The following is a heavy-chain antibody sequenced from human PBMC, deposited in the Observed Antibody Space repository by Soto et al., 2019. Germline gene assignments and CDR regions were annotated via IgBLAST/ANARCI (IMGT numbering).Heavy chain of an antibody. D-gene: IGHD3-3*01. CDR2: IYHSGST. Sequence: SETLSLTCAVSGGSISSSNWWSWVRQPPGKGLEWIGEIYHSGSTNYNPSLKSRVTISVDKSKNQFSLKLSSVTAADTAVYYCARLTIFGVVSRITGTYYLDYWGQGTLVTVSS. V-gene: IGHV4-4*02. CDR3: ARLTIFGVVSRITGTYYLDY. J-gene: IGHJ4*02. CDR1: GGSISSSNW.